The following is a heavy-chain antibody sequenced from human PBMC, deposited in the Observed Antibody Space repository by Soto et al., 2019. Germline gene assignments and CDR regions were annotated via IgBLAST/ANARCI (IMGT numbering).Heavy chain of an antibody. J-gene: IGHJ4*02. CDR2: NRDKANSYTT. CDR3: ARGGLWSGYRYYYDH. Sequence: GGSLRLSCAASGFTFSDHYMDWVRQAPGKGLEWVGRNRDKANSYTTEYAASVIGRFTISRDDSKNSLYLQMNSLKTEDTAVYYCARGGLWSGYRYYYDHWGQGTLVTVSS. V-gene: IGHV3-72*01. D-gene: IGHD3-3*01. CDR1: GFTFSDHY.